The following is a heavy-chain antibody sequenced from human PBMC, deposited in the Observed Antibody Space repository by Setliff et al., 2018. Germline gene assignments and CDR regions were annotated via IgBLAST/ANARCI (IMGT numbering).Heavy chain of an antibody. D-gene: IGHD3-22*01. J-gene: IGHJ5*02. V-gene: IGHV4-31*03. CDR1: GDFISSGGFT. CDR3: ARASHSYGSPNGFEP. Sequence: PSETLSLTCNVSGDFISSGGFTWNWNRQHPAMGLVWVVYIFYNGNTFYNPSLQSRVTISVDTSKTQFSLKLTSLNAADSAVYYCARASHSYGSPNGFEPRRPGTVVTVSS. CDR2: IFYNGNT.